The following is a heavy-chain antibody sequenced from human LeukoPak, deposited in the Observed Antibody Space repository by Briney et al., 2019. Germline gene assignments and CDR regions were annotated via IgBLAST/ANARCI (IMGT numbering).Heavy chain of an antibody. CDR2: IKSKADGGTK. J-gene: IGHJ4*02. Sequence: PGGSLRLSCAASGFTITDAWMNWVRQAPGKGLEWVGRIKSKADGGTKEFAVPVKGRVTISRDDSKNTLYLQMDSLKTEDTAIYYCTTESYDRWGQGTLVTVSS. CDR1: GFTITDAW. D-gene: IGHD3-22*01. CDR3: TTESYDR. V-gene: IGHV3-15*01.